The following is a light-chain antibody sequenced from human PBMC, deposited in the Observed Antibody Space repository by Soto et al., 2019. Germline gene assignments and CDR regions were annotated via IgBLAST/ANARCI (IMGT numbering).Light chain of an antibody. V-gene: IGKV3-15*01. CDR3: QQYNNWQIT. Sequence: MPQSHAPLSLSAGERATPSCRASQRVSSHLAWYTQKPGQDPRLLIYGASTRATGIPARFSGSGSGTECTLTIRSLQSEDFAVYYGQQYNNWQITVGHGTQVEIK. J-gene: IGKJ5*01. CDR2: GAS. CDR1: QRVSSH.